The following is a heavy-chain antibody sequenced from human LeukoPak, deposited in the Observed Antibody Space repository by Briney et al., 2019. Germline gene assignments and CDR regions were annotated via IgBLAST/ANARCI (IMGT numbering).Heavy chain of an antibody. CDR2: ITPDSGGT. J-gene: IGHJ4*02. Sequence: ASVKVSCKASGYTFSGYYMQWVRQAPGQALEWMGWITPDSGGTDYAEKFQGRVTMTRDTSISTVYMELTRLGSDDTAVYYCARGYRTGDMTIFAHWGQGTLVTVSS. D-gene: IGHD3-3*01. CDR3: ARGYRTGDMTIFAH. CDR1: GYTFSGYY. V-gene: IGHV1-2*02.